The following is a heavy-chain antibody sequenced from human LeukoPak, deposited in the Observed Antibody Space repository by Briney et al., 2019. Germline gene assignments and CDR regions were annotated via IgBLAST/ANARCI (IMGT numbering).Heavy chain of an antibody. CDR3: ARDQEGFDY. CDR1: GYTFTSNY. Sequence: ASVKVSCKASGYTFTSNYIHWVRQAPGQGLEWMGMIYPRDGSTSYAQKFQGRVTVTRDTSTSTVHMELSGMRSEDTAVYYCARDQEGFDYWGQGTLVTVSS. CDR2: IYPRDGST. V-gene: IGHV1-46*01. J-gene: IGHJ4*02.